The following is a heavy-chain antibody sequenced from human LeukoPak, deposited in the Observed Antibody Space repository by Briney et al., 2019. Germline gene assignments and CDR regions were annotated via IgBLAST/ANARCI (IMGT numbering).Heavy chain of an antibody. J-gene: IGHJ3*02. CDR3: ARVMRDLREGYDI. D-gene: IGHD2-21*01. V-gene: IGHV3-66*02. CDR1: GFTVSSNY. Sequence: PGRSLRLSCAASGFTVSSNYMSWVRQAPGKGLEWVSIIYSGGSTYYTDSVKGRFTISRDNSKNTLYLHVNSLRAEDTAVYYCARVMRDLREGYDIWGRGTMVTISS. CDR2: IYSGGST.